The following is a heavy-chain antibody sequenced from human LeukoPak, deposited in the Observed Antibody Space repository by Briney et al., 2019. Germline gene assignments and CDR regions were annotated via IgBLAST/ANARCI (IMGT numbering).Heavy chain of an antibody. D-gene: IGHD1-26*01. CDR3: ARGYSGSPYGCDY. Sequence: GGPLRLSCAASGFTFSSYAMSWVRQAPGKGLEWVAVISYDGSNKYYADSVKGRFTISRDNSKNTLYLQMNSLRAEDTAVYYCARGYSGSPYGCDYWGQGTLVTVSS. J-gene: IGHJ4*02. CDR2: ISYDGSNK. V-gene: IGHV3-30-3*01. CDR1: GFTFSSYA.